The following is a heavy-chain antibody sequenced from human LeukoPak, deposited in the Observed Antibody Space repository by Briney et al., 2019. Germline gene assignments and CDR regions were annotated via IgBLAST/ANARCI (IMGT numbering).Heavy chain of an antibody. D-gene: IGHD5-18*01. Sequence: SETLSLTCSVSGGSISSSSYYWGWLRQPPGKGLEWIGSIYYSGSTYYNPSLKSRVTISVDTSKNQFSLKLSSVTAADTAVYYCARLRGYSYGGRAPHYFDYWGQGTLVTVSS. CDR1: GGSISSSSYY. V-gene: IGHV4-39*07. CDR2: IYYSGST. J-gene: IGHJ4*02. CDR3: ARLRGYSYGGRAPHYFDY.